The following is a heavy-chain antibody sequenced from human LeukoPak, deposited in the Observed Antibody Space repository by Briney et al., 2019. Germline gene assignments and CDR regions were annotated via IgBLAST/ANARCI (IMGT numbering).Heavy chain of an antibody. CDR2: IWYDGSNK. D-gene: IGHD6-19*01. J-gene: IGHJ4*02. Sequence: PGGSLRLSCAASGFTFSSYGMHWVRQAPGKGLEWVAVIWYDGSNKYYADSVKGRFTISRDNSKNTLYLQMNSLRAEDTAVYYCAKVRDSSGWGTLFGFWGQGTLVTVSS. CDR3: AKVRDSSGWGTLFGF. V-gene: IGHV3-33*06. CDR1: GFTFSSYG.